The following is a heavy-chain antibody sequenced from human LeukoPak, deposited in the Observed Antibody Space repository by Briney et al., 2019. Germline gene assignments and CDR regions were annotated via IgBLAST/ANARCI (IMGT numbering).Heavy chain of an antibody. CDR2: FYYGGTT. CDR1: GGSITSSSYY. V-gene: IGHV4-39*01. J-gene: IGHJ4*02. Sequence: PSETLSLTCTVSGGSITSSSYYWAWIRQPPGTGLEWIGSFYYGGTTFYNPSLKSRVTISADTSKNQFSLKVTSVTAADTAVYYCPRRVIVATLDYWGQGILVTVSS. D-gene: IGHD5-12*01. CDR3: PRRVIVATLDY.